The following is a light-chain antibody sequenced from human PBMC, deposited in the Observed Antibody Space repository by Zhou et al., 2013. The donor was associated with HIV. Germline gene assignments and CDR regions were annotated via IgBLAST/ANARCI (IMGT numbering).Light chain of an antibody. CDR3: QQYVSSST. V-gene: IGKV3-20*01. J-gene: IGKJ2*01. CDR1: QNVGSN. CDR2: GAS. Sequence: VEVTQSPGTLSVALGERATLSCRASQNVGSNLAWYQQQPGQAPRLLIYGASSRATGIPDRFSGSGSATDFTLTINRLEPEDFAVYYCQQYVSSSTFGQGPSLRSN.